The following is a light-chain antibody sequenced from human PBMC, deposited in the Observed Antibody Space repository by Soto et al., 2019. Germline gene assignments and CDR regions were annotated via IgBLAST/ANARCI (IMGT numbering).Light chain of an antibody. CDR3: QQYASSHRT. CDR1: QSFTTSQ. V-gene: IGKV3-20*01. CDR2: GAS. Sequence: EIVLTQSPGTLSLSPGERATLFCRASQSFTTSQLAWYQQKPGQAPRVLIFGASSRATGIPDRFSGSGSGTDFTITIGRLEPEDSAVYYCQQYASSHRTFGQGTTVEIK. J-gene: IGKJ1*01.